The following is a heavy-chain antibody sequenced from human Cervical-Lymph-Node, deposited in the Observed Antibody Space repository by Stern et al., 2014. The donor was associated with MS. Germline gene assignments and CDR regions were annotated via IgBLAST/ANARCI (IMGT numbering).Heavy chain of an antibody. CDR2: IYNIGST. CDR3: AGGTVAGLFDY. D-gene: IGHD6-19*01. J-gene: IGHJ4*02. CDR1: GGSINIGDYY. Sequence: AQLVESGPGLVKPSQTLSLTCTVSGGSINIGDYYWSWIRHLPGKGLEWIGYIYNIGSTSYNPSLKSRVSISVDTSKNQFSLNLNSVTAADTAVYYCAGGTVAGLFDYWGQGTLVTVSS. V-gene: IGHV4-31*03.